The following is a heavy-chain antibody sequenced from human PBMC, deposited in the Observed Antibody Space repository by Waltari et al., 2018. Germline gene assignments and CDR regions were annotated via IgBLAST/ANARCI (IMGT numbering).Heavy chain of an antibody. D-gene: IGHD1-26*01. J-gene: IGHJ4*02. CDR1: GYTFTSYD. CDR3: ARANVVVGAMAGFDY. Sequence: QVQLVQSGAEVKTPGASVQVSCKASGYTFTSYDINWGRQATGQGLEWMGWMNPNSGNTGYAQKFQGRVTITRNTSISTAYMELSSLRSEDTAVYYCARANVVVGAMAGFDYWGQGTLVTVSS. CDR2: MNPNSGNT. V-gene: IGHV1-8*03.